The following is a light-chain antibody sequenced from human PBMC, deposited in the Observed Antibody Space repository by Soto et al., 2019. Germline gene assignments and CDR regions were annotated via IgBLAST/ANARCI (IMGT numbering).Light chain of an antibody. J-gene: IGKJ1*01. Sequence: EIVLTQSPGTLSLSPGERATLSCRSSQSVSSNYLAWYQQKPDQAPRLVIYDVSGRATGIPDRFSGSGSGTDFTLTISRLEPEDFAVYYCQQYGRSSTFGQGTKVEIK. CDR1: QSVSSNY. V-gene: IGKV3-20*01. CDR3: QQYGRSST. CDR2: DVS.